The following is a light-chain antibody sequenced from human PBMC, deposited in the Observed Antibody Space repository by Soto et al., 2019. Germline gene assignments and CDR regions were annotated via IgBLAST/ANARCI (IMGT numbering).Light chain of an antibody. CDR3: QQSYSTP. CDR1: QSISSY. CDR2: AAS. J-gene: IGKJ2*01. Sequence: DIQMTQSPSSLSASVGDRVTITCRASQSISSYLNWYQQIPGKAPKLLIYAASSLQSGVPSRFSGSGSGTDFTLTISSLQPEDFATYYCQQSYSTPFGQGTKLEIK. V-gene: IGKV1-39*01.